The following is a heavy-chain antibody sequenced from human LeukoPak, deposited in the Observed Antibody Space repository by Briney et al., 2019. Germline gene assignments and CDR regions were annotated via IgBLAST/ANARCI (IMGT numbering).Heavy chain of an antibody. D-gene: IGHD6-19*01. CDR3: ARPTYSSGWNELDH. CDR2: ISNSGQQ. Sequence: GESLRLSCAASGFSFSSYRMTWVRQAPGKGLEWVSSISNSGQQYLADSVKGRFTISRDNAKNVVDLQMNSLRAEDTAVYFCARPTYSSGWNELDHWGQGTRVIVSS. V-gene: IGHV3-21*01. CDR1: GFSFSSYR. J-gene: IGHJ4*02.